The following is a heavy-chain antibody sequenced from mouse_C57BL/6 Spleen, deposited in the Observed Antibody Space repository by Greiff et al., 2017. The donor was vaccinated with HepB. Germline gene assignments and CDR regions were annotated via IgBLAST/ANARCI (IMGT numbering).Heavy chain of an antibody. CDR2: IYPGNSDT. J-gene: IGHJ4*01. D-gene: IGHD1-1*01. CDR3: TREEDYGSSSFMDY. CDR1: GYTFTSYW. V-gene: IGHV1-5*01. Sequence: VQLQQSGTVLARPGASVKMSCKTSGYTFTSYWMHWVKQRPGQGLEWIGAIYPGNSDTSYNQKFKGKAKLTAVTSASTAYMELSSLTNEDSAVYYCTREEDYGSSSFMDYWGQGTSVTVSS.